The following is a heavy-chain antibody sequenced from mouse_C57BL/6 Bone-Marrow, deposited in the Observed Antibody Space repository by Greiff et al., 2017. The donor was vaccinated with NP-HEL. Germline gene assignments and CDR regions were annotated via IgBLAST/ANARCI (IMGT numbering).Heavy chain of an antibody. CDR2: IYPRSGNT. V-gene: IGHV1-81*01. CDR3: ARYGYDWFAY. CDR1: GYTFTSYG. D-gene: IGHD2-2*01. J-gene: IGHJ3*01. Sequence: QVQLKQSGAELARPGASVKLSCKASGYTFTSYGISWVKQRTGQGLEWIGEIYPRSGNTYYNEKFKGKATLTADKSSSTAYMELRSLSSEDAAVYFCARYGYDWFAYWGQGTLVTVSA.